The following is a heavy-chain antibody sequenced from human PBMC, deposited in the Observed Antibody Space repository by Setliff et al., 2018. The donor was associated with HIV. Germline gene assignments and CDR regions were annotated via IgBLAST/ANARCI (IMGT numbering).Heavy chain of an antibody. J-gene: IGHJ4*02. CDR3: ARELGEYCSGGTCYHHYYFDY. D-gene: IGHD2-15*01. V-gene: IGHV1-8*03. CDR2: MNPNSGNT. CDR1: AGTVSSYD. Sequence: GASVKVSCKASAGTVSSYDINWVRQATGQGLEWMAWMNPNSGNTGYTQKFQGRVTITRNTSITTAYMELTSLTSEDTAVYYCARELGEYCSGGTCYHHYYFDYWGPGTLVTVSS.